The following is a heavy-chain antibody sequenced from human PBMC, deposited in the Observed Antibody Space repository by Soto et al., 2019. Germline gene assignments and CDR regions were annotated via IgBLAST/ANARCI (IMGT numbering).Heavy chain of an antibody. V-gene: IGHV3-23*01. CDR1: GFTFSSYA. D-gene: IGHD5-18*01. J-gene: IGHJ4*02. CDR2: ISGSGGST. CDR3: AKDGRGYSYGRMVPTDY. Sequence: GGSLRLSCAASGFTFSSYAMSWVRQAPGKGLEWVSAISGSGGSTYYADSVKGRFTISRDNSKNTLYLQMNSLRAEDTAVYYCAKDGRGYSYGRMVPTDYWGQGTLVTVSS.